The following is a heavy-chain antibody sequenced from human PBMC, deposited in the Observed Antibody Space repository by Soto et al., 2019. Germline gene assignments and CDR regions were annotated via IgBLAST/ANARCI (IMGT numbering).Heavy chain of an antibody. D-gene: IGHD6-19*01. V-gene: IGHV3-23*01. CDR3: ARRASGWFFDY. CDR2: ISGSGSST. Sequence: EVQLLESGGGLVQPGGSLRLSCAASGFTFSSYAMNWVRQAPGKGLEWVSVISGSGSSTYYADSVKGRFTISRDNSKNTRYLQMNSLRAEDTAVYYCARRASGWFFDYWGQGTLVTVSS. CDR1: GFTFSSYA. J-gene: IGHJ4*02.